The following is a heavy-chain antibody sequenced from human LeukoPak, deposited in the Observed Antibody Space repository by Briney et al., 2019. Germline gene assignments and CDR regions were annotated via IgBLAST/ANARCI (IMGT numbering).Heavy chain of an antibody. CDR2: IRYDGSNK. Sequence: GGSLRLSCAASGFTFSSYGMHWVRQAPGKGLEWVTFIRYDGSNKYYADSVKGRFNISRDNSENTLYLQMNSLRAEDTAVYYCARVQLRWSPQYFDYWGQGTLVTVSS. V-gene: IGHV3-30*02. CDR1: GFTFSSYG. J-gene: IGHJ4*02. D-gene: IGHD4-23*01. CDR3: ARVQLRWSPQYFDY.